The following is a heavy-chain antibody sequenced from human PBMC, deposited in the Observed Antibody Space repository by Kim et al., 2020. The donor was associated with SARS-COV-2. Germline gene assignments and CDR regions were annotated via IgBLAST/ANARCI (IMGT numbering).Heavy chain of an antibody. D-gene: IGHD3-16*01. Sequence: ADSVKGRFTVSRDSSKNTLYRQMNSLRAEDTAVYYCARDGGVYYYYGMDVWGQGTTVTVSS. CDR3: ARDGGVYYYYGMDV. J-gene: IGHJ6*02. V-gene: IGHV3-33*01.